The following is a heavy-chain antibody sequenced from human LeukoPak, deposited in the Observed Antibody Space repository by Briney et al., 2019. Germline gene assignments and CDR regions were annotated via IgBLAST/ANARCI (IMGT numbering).Heavy chain of an antibody. Sequence: KVSCKASGYTFTSYYMHWVRQMPGKGLEWMGIIYPGDSDTRYSPSFQGQVTISADKSISTAYLQWSSLKASDTAMYYCARRRDGYNPFDYWGQGTLVTVSS. V-gene: IGHV5-51*01. CDR3: ARRRDGYNPFDY. CDR1: GYTFTSYY. D-gene: IGHD5-24*01. CDR2: IYPGDSDT. J-gene: IGHJ4*02.